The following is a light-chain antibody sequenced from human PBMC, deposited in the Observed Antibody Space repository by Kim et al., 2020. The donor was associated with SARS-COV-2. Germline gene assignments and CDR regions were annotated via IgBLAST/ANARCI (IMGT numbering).Light chain of an antibody. CDR2: KAS. V-gene: IGKV1-5*03. CDR1: QSISSW. J-gene: IGKJ1*01. CDR3: QQYNNYPWT. Sequence: ASVGDGVSITCRASQSISSWLAWYQEKPGKAPKLLIYKASTLESGVPSRFSGSASGTEFTLTISSLQPDDFATYYCQQYNNYPWTFGQGTKVEIK.